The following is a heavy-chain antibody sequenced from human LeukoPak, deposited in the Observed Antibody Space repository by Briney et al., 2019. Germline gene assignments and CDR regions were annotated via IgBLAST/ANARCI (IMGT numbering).Heavy chain of an antibody. J-gene: IGHJ4*02. CDR3: ARAAGGGGNRFDY. CDR1: GFTVSDNY. V-gene: IGHV3-53*01. Sequence: PGGSLRLSCAASGFTVSDNYMSWVRQAPGKGLEWVSVIYSGGSTYYADSVKGRFSISRDSSKNTLYLQMNSLRAEDTAVYYCARAAGGGGNRFDYWGQGTLVTVSS. D-gene: IGHD4-23*01. CDR2: IYSGGST.